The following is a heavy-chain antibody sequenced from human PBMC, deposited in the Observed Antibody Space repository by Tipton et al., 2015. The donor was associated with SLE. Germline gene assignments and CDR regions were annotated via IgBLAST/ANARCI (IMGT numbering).Heavy chain of an antibody. J-gene: IGHJ4*02. Sequence: TLSLTCAVSGGSVSSGSYYWSWIRQPPGKGLVWIGYIYHSGGTNHSPSLRSRLTTSVDTSKCQFSLRLSSVTAADTAVYYCSEGYYFDYWGQGTLVTVSS. V-gene: IGHV4-61*01. CDR2: IYHSGGT. CDR1: GGSVSSGSYY. CDR3: SEGYYFDY.